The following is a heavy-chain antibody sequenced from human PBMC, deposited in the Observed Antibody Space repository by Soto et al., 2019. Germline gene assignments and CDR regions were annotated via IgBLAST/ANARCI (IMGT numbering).Heavy chain of an antibody. CDR3: AREIKGERRGLDYYYGMDV. CDR1: GGTFSSYA. V-gene: IGHV1-69*13. J-gene: IGHJ6*02. CDR2: IIPIFGTA. Sequence: ASVKVSCKASGGTFSSYAISWVRQAPGQGLEWMGGIIPIFGTANYAQKFQGRVTITADESTSTAYMELSSLRSEDTAVYYCAREIKGERRGLDYYYGMDVWGQGTTVTVSS. D-gene: IGHD1-1*01.